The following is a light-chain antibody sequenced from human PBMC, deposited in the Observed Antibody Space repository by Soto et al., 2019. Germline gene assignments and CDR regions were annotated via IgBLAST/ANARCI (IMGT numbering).Light chain of an antibody. J-gene: IGLJ3*02. CDR1: SSDIGVYNY. V-gene: IGLV2-14*01. CDR3: SSITTSSTWV. CDR2: QVR. Sequence: QSVLTQPASVSGSPGQSITISCTGTSSDIGVYNYVSWYQQHPGKAPKLIIYQVRNRPSGVSDRFSGSKSGNTASLIISGLQAEDEADYYCSSITTSSTWVFGGGTKLTVL.